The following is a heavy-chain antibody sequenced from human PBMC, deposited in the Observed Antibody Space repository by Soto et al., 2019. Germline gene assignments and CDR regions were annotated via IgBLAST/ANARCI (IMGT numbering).Heavy chain of an antibody. CDR1: GFHFNSSP. V-gene: IGHV3-23*01. CDR2: ISGRGGRT. J-gene: IGHJ4*02. CDR3: AKDPYGSSSSCSIDY. D-gene: IGHD2-2*01. Sequence: GGSLRLSCAASGFHFNSSPTSWVRQAPGKGLEWVSAISGRGGRTYYADSVRGRFTISRDNSKNTLYMRRGSLRDEDTAVYNCAKDPYGSSSSCSIDYWGQGTVVSVSS.